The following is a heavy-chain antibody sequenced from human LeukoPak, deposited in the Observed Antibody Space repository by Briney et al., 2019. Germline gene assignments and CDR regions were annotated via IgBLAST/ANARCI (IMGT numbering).Heavy chain of an antibody. CDR1: GGSISSYY. Sequence: SETLSLTCTVSGGSISSYYWSWIRQPPGKGLEWIGYIYYSGSTNYNPSLKSRVTISVDTSKNQFSLKLSSVTAADTAVYYCARGSSDFWSVYYFTNWFDPWGQGTLVTVSS. CDR3: ARGSSDFWSVYYFTNWFDP. CDR2: IYYSGST. D-gene: IGHD3-3*01. J-gene: IGHJ5*02. V-gene: IGHV4-59*01.